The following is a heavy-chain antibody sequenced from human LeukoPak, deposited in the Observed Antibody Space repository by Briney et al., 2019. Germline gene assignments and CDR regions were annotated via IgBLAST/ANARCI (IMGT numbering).Heavy chain of an antibody. CDR2: MNPNSGNT. CDR3: ARNMITFGGEIDY. D-gene: IGHD3-16*01. J-gene: IGHJ4*02. CDR1: GYTFTSYG. Sequence: ASVKVSCKASGYTFTSYGISWVRQAPGQGLEWMGWMNPNSGNTAYAQKFQGRVTITADKSTSTAYMELSSLRSEDTAVYYCARNMITFGGEIDYWGQGTLVTVSS. V-gene: IGHV1-8*03.